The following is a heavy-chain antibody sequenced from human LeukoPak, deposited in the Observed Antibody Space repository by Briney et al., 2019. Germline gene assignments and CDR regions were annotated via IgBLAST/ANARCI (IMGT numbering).Heavy chain of an antibody. CDR2: ISTGGGTT. D-gene: IGHD3-16*01. Sequence: TGGSLRLSCAASGFTFSKFGMSWVRQAPGKGLEWVSGISTGGGTTYYADSVKGRFTMSRDNVQSTLYLQMNSLRGEDTAVYYCAKDRDGGSYTWAKGFDYWGQGTLVTVSS. J-gene: IGHJ4*02. V-gene: IGHV3-23*01. CDR1: GFTFSKFG. CDR3: AKDRDGGSYTWAKGFDY.